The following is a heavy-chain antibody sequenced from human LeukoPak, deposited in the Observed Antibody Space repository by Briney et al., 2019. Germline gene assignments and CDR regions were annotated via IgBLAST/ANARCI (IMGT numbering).Heavy chain of an antibody. CDR1: GGSISSGDFY. Sequence: SQTLSLTCSVSGGSISSGDFYWSWIRQPPGKGLEWIVYFNNGGSTYYNPSLTSRVTISVDMSKNQFSMKLSSVTAADTAVYYCARDRFGYCTNGVCSYFDYWGQGTLVTVSS. J-gene: IGHJ4*02. CDR3: ARDRFGYCTNGVCSYFDY. CDR2: FNNGGST. D-gene: IGHD2-8*01. V-gene: IGHV4-30-4*01.